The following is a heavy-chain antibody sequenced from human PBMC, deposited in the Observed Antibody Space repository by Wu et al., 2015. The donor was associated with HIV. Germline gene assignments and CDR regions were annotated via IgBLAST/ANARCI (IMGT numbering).Heavy chain of an antibody. J-gene: IGHJ1*01. V-gene: IGHV1-2*02. Sequence: QVQLVQSGAEVKKPGASVKVSCKASGYTFTGYYMHWVRQAPGQGLEWMGWINPNSGGTNYAQKFQGRVTMTRDTSISTAYMELSRLRSDDTAVYFCAREVYGSASSSKYLQDWGQGTLVTVAS. CDR3: AREVYGSASSSKYLQD. CDR1: GYTFTGYY. CDR2: INPNSGGT. D-gene: IGHD3-10*01.